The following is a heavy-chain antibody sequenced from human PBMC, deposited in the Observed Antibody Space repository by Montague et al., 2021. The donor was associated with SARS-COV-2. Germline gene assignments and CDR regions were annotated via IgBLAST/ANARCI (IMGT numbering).Heavy chain of an antibody. CDR2: IYYTGNT. Sequence: SETLSLTCTVSGGSITNNIDYWAWIRQPPGKGLEWIGSIYYTGNTYCNPSLKSRVTISVVTSKNHFTLKLSSVTAAETAVYYCARLKRYFDSSGSPSAFDSWGQGTKVTVSS. D-gene: IGHD3-22*01. CDR1: GGSITNNIDY. J-gene: IGHJ3*01. V-gene: IGHV4-39*02. CDR3: ARLKRYFDSSGSPSAFDS.